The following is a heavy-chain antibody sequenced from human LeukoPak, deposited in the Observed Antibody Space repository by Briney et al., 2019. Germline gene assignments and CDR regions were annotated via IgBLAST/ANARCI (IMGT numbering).Heavy chain of an antibody. V-gene: IGHV3-23*01. CDR3: AKDPPYDSSGYYYSDFDY. CDR1: GFTFSSYG. Sequence: GGSLRLSCAASGFTFSSYGMSWVRQAPGKVLEWVSAISGSGGSTYYADSVKGRFTISRDNSKNTLYLQMNSLRAEDTAVYYCAKDPPYDSSGYYYSDFDYWGQGTLVTVSS. CDR2: ISGSGGST. D-gene: IGHD3-22*01. J-gene: IGHJ4*02.